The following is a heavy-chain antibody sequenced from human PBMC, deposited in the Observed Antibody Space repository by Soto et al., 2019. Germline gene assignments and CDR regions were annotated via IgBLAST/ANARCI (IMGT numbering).Heavy chain of an antibody. CDR2: TNGNLGTG. J-gene: IGHJ4*02. D-gene: IGHD3-3*01. CDR3: ARRDSHGFFRYFDN. CDR1: GGTFSSYP. Sequence: QVQLVQSGAEVQRPGSSVKVSCKASGGTFSSYPISWVRQAPGQGLEWMGGTNGNLGTGNYAQKFRGRLTSTTYISTTTAYMELSSLTSEDTAVYYCARRDSHGFFRYFDNWGQGTLVTVSS. V-gene: IGHV1-69*06.